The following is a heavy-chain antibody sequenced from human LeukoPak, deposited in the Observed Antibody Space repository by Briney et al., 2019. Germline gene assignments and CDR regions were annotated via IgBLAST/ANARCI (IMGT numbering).Heavy chain of an antibody. Sequence: GGSLRLSCAASGFTFSNSAMSWVRQAPGKGLEWVSGISGDGGGTYYADSVKGRFTISRDNSKNTQYLQMNSLRAEDTAVYYCAKDYGSGSYPTNFDHWGQGTLVTVSS. CDR1: GFTFSNSA. CDR3: AKDYGSGSYPTNFDH. CDR2: ISGDGGGT. D-gene: IGHD3-10*01. V-gene: IGHV3-23*01. J-gene: IGHJ4*02.